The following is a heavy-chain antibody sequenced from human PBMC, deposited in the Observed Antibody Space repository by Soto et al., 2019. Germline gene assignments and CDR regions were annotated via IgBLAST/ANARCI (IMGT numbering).Heavy chain of an antibody. V-gene: IGHV3-53*01. CDR2: IYSGGST. Sequence: GGSLRLSCAVSGLDVSGNYMTWVRQAPGKGLEWVSVIYSGGSTYYADSVKGRFTISRDTSKNTLYLEMNSLRAEDTAVYFCAKRRGAGGHFDYWGQGALVTVSS. CDR1: GLDVSGNY. CDR3: AKRRGAGGHFDY. J-gene: IGHJ4*02. D-gene: IGHD2-15*01.